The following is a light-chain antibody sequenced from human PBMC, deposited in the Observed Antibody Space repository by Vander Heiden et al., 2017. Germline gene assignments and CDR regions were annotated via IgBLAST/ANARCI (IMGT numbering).Light chain of an antibody. CDR1: QGVSPW. Sequence: DIQLTQSPSSVLASVGDRVTITCRASQGVSPWLAWYQQKLVTAPRLLIYATSNLQSGVPSRFSGSASGTDFTLTMSSLQPEDIGTYYRLHACTYRYTFGQGTKLQIK. CDR3: LHACTYRYT. V-gene: IGKV1-12*01. J-gene: IGKJ2*01. CDR2: ATS.